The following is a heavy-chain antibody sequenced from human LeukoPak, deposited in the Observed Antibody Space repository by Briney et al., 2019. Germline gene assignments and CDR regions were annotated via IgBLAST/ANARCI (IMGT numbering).Heavy chain of an antibody. Sequence: GGSLRLPCAASGFTVSSNYMSWVRQAPGKGLEWVANIKQDGSEKYYVDSVKGRFTISRDNAKNSLYLQMNSLRAEDTAVYYCARDSGGSTHAFDIWGQGTMVTVSS. V-gene: IGHV3-7*01. CDR2: IKQDGSEK. J-gene: IGHJ3*02. D-gene: IGHD5/OR15-5a*01. CDR3: ARDSGGSTHAFDI. CDR1: GFTVSSNY.